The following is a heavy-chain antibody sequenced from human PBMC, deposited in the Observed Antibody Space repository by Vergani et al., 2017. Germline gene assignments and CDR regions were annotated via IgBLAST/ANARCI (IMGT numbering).Heavy chain of an antibody. D-gene: IGHD3-22*01. V-gene: IGHV1-3*01. CDR3: ARDQVPVVYYDSSGYNAFDI. CDR2: INAGNGNT. J-gene: IGHJ3*02. Sequence: QVQLVQSGAEVKKPGSSVKVSCKASGSTFSSYAISWVRQAPGQGLEWMGGINAGNGNTKYSQKFQGRVTITRDTSASTAYMELSSLRSEDTAVYYCARDQVPVVYYDSSGYNAFDIWGQGTMVTVSS. CDR1: GSTFSSYA.